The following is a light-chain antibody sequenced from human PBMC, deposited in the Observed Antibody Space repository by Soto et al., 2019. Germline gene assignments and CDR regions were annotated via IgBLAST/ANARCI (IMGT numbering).Light chain of an antibody. CDR2: DAS. CDR3: QQRSN. J-gene: IGKJ5*01. V-gene: IGKV3-11*01. Sequence: EIVLRQSPATVALSPGERATLSCRASQSVSSYLAWYQQKPGQAPRLLIYDASNRATGIPARFSGSGSGTDFTLTISSLEPEDFAVYYCQQRSNFGQGTRLEIK. CDR1: QSVSSY.